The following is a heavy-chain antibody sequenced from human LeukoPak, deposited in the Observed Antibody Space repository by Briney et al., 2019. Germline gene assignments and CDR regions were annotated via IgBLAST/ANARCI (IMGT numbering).Heavy chain of an antibody. CDR1: GFTISPHG. Sequence: GGSLRLSCVASGFTISPHGMTWVRQAPGKGLEWVSTINDRSTDTHYADSVRGRFTISRDNSKNTLYLQMNSLRAEDTAVYYCAKGPQQLVEVGSKYHFYYYYGMDVWGQGTTVTVSS. CDR2: INDRSTDT. CDR3: AKGPQQLVEVGSKYHFYYYYGMDV. V-gene: IGHV3-23*01. J-gene: IGHJ6*02. D-gene: IGHD6-13*01.